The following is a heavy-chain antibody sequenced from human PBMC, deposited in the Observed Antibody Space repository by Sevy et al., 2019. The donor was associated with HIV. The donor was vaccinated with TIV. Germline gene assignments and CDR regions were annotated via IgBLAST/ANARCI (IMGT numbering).Heavy chain of an antibody. CDR2: INTNTGNT. Sequence: ASVKVSCKASGFNFASYDIYRVRQATGQGLEWMGWINTNTGNTGFAQKFQGRVTMTRNTSITTAYMELSNLRSEDTAVYYCARVSGWHLRYGMDVWGQGTTVTVSS. J-gene: IGHJ6*02. CDR1: GFNFASYD. D-gene: IGHD6-19*01. CDR3: ARVSGWHLRYGMDV. V-gene: IGHV1-8*02.